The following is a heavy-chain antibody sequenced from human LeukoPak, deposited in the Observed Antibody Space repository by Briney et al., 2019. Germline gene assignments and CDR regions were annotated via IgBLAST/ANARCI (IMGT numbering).Heavy chain of an antibody. J-gene: IGHJ5*02. D-gene: IGHD6-6*01. V-gene: IGHV3-48*04. CDR3: ARDLTSGGWSSSSHDNWFDP. Sequence: GGSLRLSCAASGFTFSSYSMNWVRQAPGKGLEWVSYISSSSSTIYYADSVKGRFTISRDNAKNSLYLQMNSLRAEDTAVYYCARDLTSGGWSSSSHDNWFDPWGQGTLVTVSS. CDR1: GFTFSSYS. CDR2: ISSSSSTI.